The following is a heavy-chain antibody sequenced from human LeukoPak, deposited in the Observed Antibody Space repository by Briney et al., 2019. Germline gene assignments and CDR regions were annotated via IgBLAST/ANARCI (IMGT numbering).Heavy chain of an antibody. J-gene: IGHJ3*02. V-gene: IGHV4-39*01. CDR2: IYYSGST. Sequence: SETLSLTCTVSGGSISSSSYYWGWIRQPPGKGLEWIGSIYYSGSTYYNPSLKSRVTISVDTSKNQFSLKLSSVTAADTAVHYCARLQGGGYNTDAFDIWGQGTMVTVSS. CDR1: GGSISSSSYY. D-gene: IGHD5-24*01. CDR3: ARLQGGGYNTDAFDI.